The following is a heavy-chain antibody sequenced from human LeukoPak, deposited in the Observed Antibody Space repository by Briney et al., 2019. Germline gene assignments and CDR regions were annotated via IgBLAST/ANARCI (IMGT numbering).Heavy chain of an antibody. V-gene: IGHV1-18*01. J-gene: IGHJ1*01. CDR3: ARAESMALYFLY. CDR1: GYTFTDFG. D-gene: IGHD1-14*01. Sequence: ASVKVSCXASGYTFTDFGFIWVRQAPGQGLEWMGWVSTYNGDTDYAKKFQDRVTMTTESSTQTTFMELRNLRSDDTAVCYCARAESMALYFLYWGQGTLVSVSS. CDR2: VSTYNGDT.